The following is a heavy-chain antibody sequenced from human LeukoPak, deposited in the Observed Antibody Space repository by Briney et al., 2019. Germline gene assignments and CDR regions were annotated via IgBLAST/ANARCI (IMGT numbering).Heavy chain of an antibody. D-gene: IGHD3-16*01. CDR3: AKDLYEDYYMDV. J-gene: IGHJ6*03. CDR1: GFTFSSYG. Sequence: PGGPLRLSCAASGFTFSSYGMHWVRQAPGKGLEWVAFIRYDGSNKYYADSVKGRFTISRDNSKNTLYLQMNSLRAEDTAVYYCAKDLYEDYYMDVWGKGTTVTVSS. CDR2: IRYDGSNK. V-gene: IGHV3-30*02.